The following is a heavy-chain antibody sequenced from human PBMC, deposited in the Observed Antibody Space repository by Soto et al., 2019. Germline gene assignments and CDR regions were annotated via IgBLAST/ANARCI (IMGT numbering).Heavy chain of an antibody. V-gene: IGHV1-18*01. D-gene: IGHD4-17*01. CDR1: GYTFTSYG. CDR2: ISAYNGNT. J-gene: IGHJ5*02. Sequence: ASVKVSCKASGYTFTSYGISWVRQAPGQGLEWMGWISAYNGNTNYAQKLQGRVTMTTDTSTSTAYMELRSLGSDDTAVYYCARRATTPNWFDPWGQGTLVTVSS. CDR3: ARRATTPNWFDP.